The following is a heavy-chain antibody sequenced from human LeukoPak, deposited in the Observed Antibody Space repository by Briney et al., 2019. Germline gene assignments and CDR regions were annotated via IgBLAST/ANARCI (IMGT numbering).Heavy chain of an antibody. CDR1: GFTFSSYA. J-gene: IGHJ4*02. CDR2: ISGSGGST. CDR3: AKVKGGSGSYEFDY. D-gene: IGHD3-10*01. V-gene: IGHV3-23*01. Sequence: PGGPLRLSCAASGFTFSSYAMSWVRQAPGKGLEWVSAISGSGGSTYYADSVKGRFTISRDNSKNTLYLQMNSLRAEDTAVYYCAKVKGGSGSYEFDYWGQGTLVTVSS.